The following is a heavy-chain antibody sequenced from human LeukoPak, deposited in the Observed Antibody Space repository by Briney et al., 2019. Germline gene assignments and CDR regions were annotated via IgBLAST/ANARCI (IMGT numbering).Heavy chain of an antibody. CDR3: ARRNY. V-gene: IGHV3-53*01. Sequence: GGSLRLSCVASGVTVSSNCMTWVRQAPGKGLEWVSVIYSDGNTYYSDSVKGRFTISRDNSKNTLYLQMNSLRAEDTAVYYCARRNYWGQGTLVTVSS. CDR1: GVTVSSNC. CDR2: IYSDGNT. J-gene: IGHJ4*02.